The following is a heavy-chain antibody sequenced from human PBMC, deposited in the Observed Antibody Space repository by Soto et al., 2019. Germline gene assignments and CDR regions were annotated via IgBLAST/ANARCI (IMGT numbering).Heavy chain of an antibody. D-gene: IGHD1-26*01. CDR2: ISGSGDST. V-gene: IGHV3-23*01. CDR3: AKDKIGTLPDQFDY. Sequence: PGGSLRLSCVASGFTFSNYVMTWVRQAPGKGLEWVSAISGSGDSTHYADSVRGRFAISRDNFKNTLYLQMNSLTADDTAVYYCAKDKIGTLPDQFDYWGQGTLVTVSS. CDR1: GFTFSNYV. J-gene: IGHJ4*02.